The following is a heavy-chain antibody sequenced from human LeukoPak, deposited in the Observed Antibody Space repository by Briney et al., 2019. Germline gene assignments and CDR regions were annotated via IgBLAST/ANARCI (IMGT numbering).Heavy chain of an antibody. CDR3: AKDTTLVLDAFDI. CDR2: ISGSGGST. J-gene: IGHJ3*02. Sequence: GGSLRLSCAVSGFTLSSYAMSWVRQAPGKGLEWVSGISGSGGSTYYADSVKGRFTISRDNSKNTLYLQVNSLRAEDTAVYYCAKDTTLVLDAFDIWGQETSDTVSS. V-gene: IGHV3-23*01. D-gene: IGHD5-18*01. CDR1: GFTLSSYA.